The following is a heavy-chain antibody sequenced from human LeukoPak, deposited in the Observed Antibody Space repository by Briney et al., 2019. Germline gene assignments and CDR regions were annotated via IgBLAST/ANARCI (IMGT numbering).Heavy chain of an antibody. J-gene: IGHJ4*02. CDR2: ISVYNGNT. Sequence: ASVKVSCKASGYTFTSYDINWVRQATGQGLEWMGWISVYNGNTNYAQKFQGRVTMTTDTSTSTAHMELRSLRSDDTAVYYCARQGYSGHSQGAADYWGQGTLVTVSS. CDR1: GYTFTSYD. V-gene: IGHV1-18*01. CDR3: ARQGYSGHSQGAADY. D-gene: IGHD4-23*01.